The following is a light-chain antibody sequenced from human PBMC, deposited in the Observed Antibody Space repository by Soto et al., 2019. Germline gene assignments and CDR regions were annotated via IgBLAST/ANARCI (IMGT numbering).Light chain of an antibody. J-gene: IGKJ1*01. Sequence: EFVLTQSPGTLSLSPGERATLSSRASQSVSSSYLAWYQQKTGQAPRLLMYGTSTRDTYIPARFSGRGSRTEFTLPLSRLQAEDYEVYYCQQYQDWPRTFGQGTKVDIK. CDR3: QQYQDWPRT. V-gene: IGKV3-20*01. CDR1: QSVSSSY. CDR2: GTS.